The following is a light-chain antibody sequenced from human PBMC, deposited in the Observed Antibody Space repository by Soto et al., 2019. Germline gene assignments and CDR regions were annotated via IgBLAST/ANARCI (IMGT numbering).Light chain of an antibody. J-gene: IGLJ3*02. CDR1: DIGSKS. Sequence: SYELTQPPSVSETPGKTATITCGGSDIGSKSVNWYQQKPGQAPVLIMFYDRVRPSGIPERFSGSNSGNTATLTISGVEVGDEADYYCQVWDTTSDPEGVFGGGTKLTVL. V-gene: IGLV3-21*04. CDR2: YDR. CDR3: QVWDTTSDPEGV.